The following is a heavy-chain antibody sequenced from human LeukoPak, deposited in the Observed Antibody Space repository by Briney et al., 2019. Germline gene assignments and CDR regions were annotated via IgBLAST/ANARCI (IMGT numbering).Heavy chain of an antibody. J-gene: IGHJ4*02. V-gene: IGHV4-59*12. D-gene: IGHD5-12*01. CDR1: GGSISSYY. CDR2: IYYSGST. CDR3: ARDGPSFGGYSGYDYPARFDY. Sequence: PSETLSLTCTVSGGSISSYYWSWIRQPPGKGLEWIGYIYYSGSTNYNPSLKSRVTISVDTSKNQFSLKLSSVTAADTAVYYCARDGPSFGGYSGYDYPARFDYWGQGTLVTVSS.